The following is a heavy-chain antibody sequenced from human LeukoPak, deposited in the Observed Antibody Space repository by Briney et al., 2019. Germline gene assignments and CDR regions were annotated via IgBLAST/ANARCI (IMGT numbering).Heavy chain of an antibody. Sequence: PGGSLRLSCAASGFTFSGYWMHWVRQAPGKGLEWVAVISYDGSNKYYADSVKGRFTISRDNSKNTLYLQMNSLRAEDTAVYYCARDPYPGIAAAGTNFDYWGQGTLVTVSS. J-gene: IGHJ4*02. V-gene: IGHV3-30-3*01. CDR2: ISYDGSNK. CDR3: ARDPYPGIAAAGTNFDY. D-gene: IGHD6-13*01. CDR1: GFTFSGYW.